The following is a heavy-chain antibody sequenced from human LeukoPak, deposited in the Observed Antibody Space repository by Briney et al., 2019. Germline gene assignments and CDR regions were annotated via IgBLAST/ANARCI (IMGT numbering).Heavy chain of an antibody. D-gene: IGHD2-21*02. V-gene: IGHV3-74*01. J-gene: IGHJ4*02. Sequence: GGSLRLSCAASGFTFSSYWMHWVRQAPGKGLVWVSRINSDGSSTSYADSVKGRFTISRDNAKNTLYLQMNSLRAEDTAVYYCARGAYCGGDCSLYYFDYWGQGTLVTVSS. CDR2: INSDGSST. CDR3: ARGAYCGGDCSLYYFDY. CDR1: GFTFSSYW.